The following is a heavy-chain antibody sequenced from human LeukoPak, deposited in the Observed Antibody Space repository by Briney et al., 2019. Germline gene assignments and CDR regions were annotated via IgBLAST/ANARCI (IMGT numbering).Heavy chain of an antibody. J-gene: IGHJ4*02. D-gene: IGHD3-3*01. Sequence: SETLSLTCAVYGGSFSGYYWSWIRQPPGKGLEWIGEINHSGSTNYNPSLKSRVTIPVDTSKNQFSLKLSSVTAADTAVYYCARGTAYYDFWSGLLGDYWGQGTLVTVSS. CDR1: GGSFSGYY. CDR2: INHSGST. V-gene: IGHV4-34*01. CDR3: ARGTAYYDFWSGLLGDY.